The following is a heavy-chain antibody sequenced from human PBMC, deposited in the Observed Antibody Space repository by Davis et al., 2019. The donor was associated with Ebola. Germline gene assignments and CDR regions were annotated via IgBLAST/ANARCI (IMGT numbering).Heavy chain of an antibody. CDR2: INHSGST. CDR1: GGSFNGYY. V-gene: IGHV4-34*01. J-gene: IGHJ4*02. D-gene: IGHD2-15*01. CDR3: AVYTTGYSYFDY. Sequence: SETLSLTCAVYGGSFNGYYWSWIRQPPGKGLEWIGEINHSGSTNYNPSLKSRVTMSVDTSKNQFSLKLSSVTAADTAVYYCAVYTTGYSYFDYWGQGALVTVSS.